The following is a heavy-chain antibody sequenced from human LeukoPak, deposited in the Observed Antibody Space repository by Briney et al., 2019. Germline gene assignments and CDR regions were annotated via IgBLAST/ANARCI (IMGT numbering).Heavy chain of an antibody. CDR1: GFTFRTYA. J-gene: IGHJ4*02. Sequence: GGSLRLSCAASGFTFRTYAMSWVRQAPGKGLEWVSGISDSGGTTYYVDSVKGRFTISRDNSKSTLYLQINSLRAEDMALYYCAKSSDGSTSFDQWGQGTLVTVS. D-gene: IGHD2-2*01. CDR2: ISDSGGTT. CDR3: AKSSDGSTSFDQ. V-gene: IGHV3-23*01.